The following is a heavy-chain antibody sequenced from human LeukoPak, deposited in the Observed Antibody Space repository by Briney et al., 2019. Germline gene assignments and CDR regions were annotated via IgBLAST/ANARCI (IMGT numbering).Heavy chain of an antibody. V-gene: IGHV3-30*18. CDR2: ISYDGSNK. CDR3: AKDSLRIAAAPTGWFDP. Sequence: GGSLRLSCAASGFTFSSYGMHWVRQAPGKGLEWVAVISYDGSNKYYEDPVKGRFTISRDNSKNTLYLQMNSLRGEDTAVYYCAKDSLRIAAAPTGWFDPWGQGTLVTVSS. J-gene: IGHJ5*02. D-gene: IGHD6-13*01. CDR1: GFTFSSYG.